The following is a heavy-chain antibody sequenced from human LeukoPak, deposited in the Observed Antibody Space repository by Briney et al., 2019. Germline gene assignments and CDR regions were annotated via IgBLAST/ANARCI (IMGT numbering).Heavy chain of an antibody. D-gene: IGHD6-6*01. CDR3: ARVKLGHAFDI. CDR2: IYSGGST. Sequence: PGGSLRLSCAASGFTVSSNYMSWVRQAPGKGLEWVSAIYSGGSTYYADSVKGRFTISRDNSKNTLYLQMNSLRAEDTAVYYCARVKLGHAFDIWGQGTMVTVSS. V-gene: IGHV3-66*01. CDR1: GFTVSSNY. J-gene: IGHJ3*02.